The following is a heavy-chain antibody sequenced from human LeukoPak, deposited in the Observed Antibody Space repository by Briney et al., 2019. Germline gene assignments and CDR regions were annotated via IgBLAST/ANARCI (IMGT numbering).Heavy chain of an antibody. J-gene: IGHJ3*02. CDR3: ARPLQQSGSHGAFDI. D-gene: IGHD3-3*01. V-gene: IGHV5-51*01. CDR2: IFPGDSDT. CDR1: GFHFFTYW. Sequence: GESLKISCKGSGFHFFTYWIGWVRQVPGKGLEWVGIIFPGDSDTRYGPSFEGQVTTSADRSIDTAYLQWSSLKASDTAVYYCARPLQQSGSHGAFDIWGRGTMVIVSS.